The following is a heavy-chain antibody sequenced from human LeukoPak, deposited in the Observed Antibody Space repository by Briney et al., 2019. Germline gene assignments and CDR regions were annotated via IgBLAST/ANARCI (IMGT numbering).Heavy chain of an antibody. Sequence: GASVKVSCKASSYTFTRYGISWVRQAPGQGLEWMGWISGSNGNTNYAQKFQGRVSMTADTSTSTAYMELRSLRSDDTAVYYCVRDGHRLFDYYYNYMDVWGKGTTVTVSS. CDR3: VRDGHRLFDYYYNYMDV. V-gene: IGHV1-18*01. CDR1: SYTFTRYG. D-gene: IGHD2-21*01. J-gene: IGHJ6*03. CDR2: ISGSNGNT.